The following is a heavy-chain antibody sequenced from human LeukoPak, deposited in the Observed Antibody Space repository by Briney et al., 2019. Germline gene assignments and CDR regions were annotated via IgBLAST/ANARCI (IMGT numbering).Heavy chain of an antibody. Sequence: PSETLSLTCTVSGGSISSYYWSWIRQPPGKGLEWIGYIYYSGSTNYNPSLKSRVTISVDTSKNQFSLKLSSVTAADTAVYYCAMISSEPRDNWFDPWGQGTLVTVSS. V-gene: IGHV4-59*01. J-gene: IGHJ5*02. CDR3: AMISSEPRDNWFDP. D-gene: IGHD6-19*01. CDR2: IYYSGST. CDR1: GGSISSYY.